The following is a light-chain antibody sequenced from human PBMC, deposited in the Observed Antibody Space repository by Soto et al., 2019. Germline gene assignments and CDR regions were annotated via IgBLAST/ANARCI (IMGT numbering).Light chain of an antibody. Sequence: QSVLTQPPSVSGAPGQRVTISCTGSSSNIGAGHDVHWYQHLPGTPPKLLIYGNTNRPSGVPDRFSGSKSGTSASLAITGLQAEDEADYYCQSYDSSLSASVFGGGTKVTVL. J-gene: IGLJ3*02. CDR1: SSNIGAGHD. CDR2: GNT. V-gene: IGLV1-40*01. CDR3: QSYDSSLSASV.